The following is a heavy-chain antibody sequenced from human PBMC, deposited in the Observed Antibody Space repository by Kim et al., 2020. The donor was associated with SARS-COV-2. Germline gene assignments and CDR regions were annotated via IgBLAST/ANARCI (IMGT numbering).Heavy chain of an antibody. J-gene: IGHJ4*02. V-gene: IGHV3-23*01. Sequence: ADSVEGRFTISTDSSQNTLYLQMVSLRVDDTALYYCARTRSCSSTSCYVDYWGQGTLVTVSS. CDR3: ARTRSCSSTSCYVDY. D-gene: IGHD2-2*01.